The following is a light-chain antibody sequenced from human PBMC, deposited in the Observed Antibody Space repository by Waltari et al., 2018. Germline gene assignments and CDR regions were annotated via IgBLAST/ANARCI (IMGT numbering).Light chain of an antibody. CDR1: SSDVGSYNL. J-gene: IGLJ2*01. CDR3: CSYAGSSTFVL. V-gene: IGLV2-23*02. Sequence: QSALTQPASVSGSPGQPINIPCTGTSSDVGSYNLVSWYQQHPGKAPKLMIYEVTKRPSGVSNRFSGSKSGNTASLTISGLQAEDEADYYCCSYAGSSTFVLFGGGTKLTVL. CDR2: EVT.